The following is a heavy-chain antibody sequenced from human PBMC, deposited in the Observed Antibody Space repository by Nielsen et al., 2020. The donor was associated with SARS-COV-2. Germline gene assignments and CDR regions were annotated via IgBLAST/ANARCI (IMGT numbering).Heavy chain of an antibody. Sequence: SETLSLTCTVSGGSISSYYWSWIRQPPGKGLEWIGYIYYSGSTNYNPSLKSRVTISVDTSKNQFSLKLSSVTAADTAVYYCARHFSSSLLGYFQHWGQGTLVTVSS. CDR2: IYYSGST. D-gene: IGHD6-13*01. J-gene: IGHJ1*01. CDR3: ARHFSSSLLGYFQH. V-gene: IGHV4-59*08. CDR1: GGSISSYY.